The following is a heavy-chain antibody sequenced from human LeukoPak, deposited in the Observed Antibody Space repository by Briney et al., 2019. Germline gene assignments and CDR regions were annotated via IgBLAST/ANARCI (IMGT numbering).Heavy chain of an antibody. J-gene: IGHJ4*02. Sequence: PGGSLRLSCAASGFTVSNKYMSWVRQAPGKGLEWVSIIYSGGYTDYADSVKGRFTISRDNSKNTLDLQMNSLRAEDTAVYYCARRLEYSGSKGVFDYWGQGALVTVSS. CDR2: IYSGGYT. D-gene: IGHD1-26*01. V-gene: IGHV3-66*01. CDR1: GFTVSNKY. CDR3: ARRLEYSGSKGVFDY.